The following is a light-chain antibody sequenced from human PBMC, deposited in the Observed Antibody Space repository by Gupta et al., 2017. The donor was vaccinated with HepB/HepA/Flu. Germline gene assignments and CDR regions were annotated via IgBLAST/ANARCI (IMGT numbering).Light chain of an antibody. V-gene: IGKV1-16*01. CDR3: QHDNSPPLT. J-gene: IGKJ4*01. CDR1: QGVGKS. Sequence: DIQVTQSPSSLSASVGDRVTITCRASQGVGKSLAWYQQRPGKAPKSLIYATSSLQSGVPSRFSGSGSGTDFTLTISSLQPEDFAIYYCQHDNSPPLTFGRGTKVDIK. CDR2: ATS.